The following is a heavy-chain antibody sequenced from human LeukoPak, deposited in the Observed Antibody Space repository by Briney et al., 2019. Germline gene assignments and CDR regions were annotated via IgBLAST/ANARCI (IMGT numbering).Heavy chain of an antibody. CDR3: ATSVIVGATELDY. Sequence: SETLSLTCTVSGGSISSSSYYWGWIRQPPGKGLEWIGSISYSGSTNYNPSLKSRVTMSVDTSKNQFSLKLSSVTAADTAVYYCATSVIVGATELDYWGQGTLVTVSS. CDR1: GGSISSSSYY. D-gene: IGHD1-26*01. J-gene: IGHJ4*02. CDR2: ISYSGST. V-gene: IGHV4-39*07.